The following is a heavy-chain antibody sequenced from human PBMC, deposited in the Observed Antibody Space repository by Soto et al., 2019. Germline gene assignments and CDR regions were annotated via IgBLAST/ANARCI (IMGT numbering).Heavy chain of an antibody. Sequence: QVRVVESGGGVVQPGRSLRLSCAASGFTFSTYAMHWVRQAPGKGLEWVAGASYDGNDKDYADSVKGRFTISRDNSKNTLYLQMSSLRVDDTAVYYCARGVGNNCNYIWFDPWGQGTLVTVSS. D-gene: IGHD1-1*01. V-gene: IGHV3-30*03. J-gene: IGHJ5*02. CDR1: GFTFSTYA. CDR3: ARGVGNNCNYIWFDP. CDR2: ASYDGNDK.